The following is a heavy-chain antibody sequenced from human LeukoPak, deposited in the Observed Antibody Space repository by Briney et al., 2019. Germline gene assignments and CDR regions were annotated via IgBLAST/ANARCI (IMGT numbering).Heavy chain of an antibody. Sequence: ASVKVSCKASGYTFTSYDINWVRQATGQVLEWMGCMNPNSGNTGYAQKFQGRVTMTRNTSISTAYMELSSLRSEDTAVYYCARKTARITMVRGSGENMDVWGQGTTVTVSS. J-gene: IGHJ6*02. CDR2: MNPNSGNT. CDR3: ARKTARITMVRGSGENMDV. D-gene: IGHD3-10*01. V-gene: IGHV1-8*01. CDR1: GYTFTSYD.